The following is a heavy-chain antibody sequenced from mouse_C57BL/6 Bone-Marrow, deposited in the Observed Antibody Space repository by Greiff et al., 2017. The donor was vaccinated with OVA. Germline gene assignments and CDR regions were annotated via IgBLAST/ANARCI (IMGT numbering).Heavy chain of an antibody. Sequence: VQLQQSGAELARPGASVKLSCKASGYTFTSYGISWVKQRTGQGLEWIGEIYPRSGNTYYNEKFKGKATLTADKSSSTAYRELRSLTSEHSAVYFCATRDYHGNSHCDYWGQGPTRTVSS. CDR1: GYTFTSYG. D-gene: IGHD1-1*01. V-gene: IGHV1-81*01. J-gene: IGHJ2*01. CDR3: ATRDYHGNSHCDY. CDR2: IYPRSGNT.